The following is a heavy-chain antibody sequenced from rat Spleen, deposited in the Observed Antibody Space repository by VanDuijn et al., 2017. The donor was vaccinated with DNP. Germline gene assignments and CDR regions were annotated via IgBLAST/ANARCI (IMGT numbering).Heavy chain of an antibody. CDR2: ISGDGST. CDR1: GFSLNTYG. CDR3: TNGSPFTY. D-gene: IGHD5-1*01. Sequence: QVQLKESGPGLVQPSQTLSLTSSVSGFSLNTYGVNWVRQHPGTGQEWIATISGDGSTSYNSVLKSRLSISRDTSKSQVFLKMNSLQTEDSATYFCTNGSPFTYWGPGTQVTVSS. V-gene: IGHV2S12*01. J-gene: IGHJ3*01.